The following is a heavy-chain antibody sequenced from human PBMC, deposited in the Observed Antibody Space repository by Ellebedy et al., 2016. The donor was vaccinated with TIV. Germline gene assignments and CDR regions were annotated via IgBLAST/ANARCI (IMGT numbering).Heavy chain of an antibody. Sequence: MPSETLSLTCSVSGDSISSSSHYWGWIRQPPGKGLEWIGTIYYSGTTKYNSALKSGVTISIDTSKNQFSLKVYSVTATDTAVYYCARQEGLPWGDVTAPLDYWGQGILVTVSS. J-gene: IGHJ4*02. CDR3: ARQEGLPWGDVTAPLDY. V-gene: IGHV4-39*07. CDR2: IYYSGTT. CDR1: GDSISSSSHY. D-gene: IGHD2-21*02.